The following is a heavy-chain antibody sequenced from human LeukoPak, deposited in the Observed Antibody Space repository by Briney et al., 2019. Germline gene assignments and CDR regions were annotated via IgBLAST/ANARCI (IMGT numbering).Heavy chain of an antibody. D-gene: IGHD3-16*01. Sequence: SETLSLTCAVYGGSFSGYYWSWIRQPPGKGLEWIGEINHSGSTNYNPSLKGRVTISVDTSKNQFSLKLRSVTAADTAVYYCVRDIYDDNNWGQGTLVTVSS. J-gene: IGHJ4*02. CDR2: INHSGST. CDR3: VRDIYDDNN. CDR1: GGSFSGYY. V-gene: IGHV4-34*01.